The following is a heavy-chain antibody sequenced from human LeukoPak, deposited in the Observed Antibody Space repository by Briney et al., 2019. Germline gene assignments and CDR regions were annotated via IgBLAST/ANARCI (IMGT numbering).Heavy chain of an antibody. Sequence: SETLSLTCTVSGGSVSSGGNYWSWIRQPPGKRLGWIGYISYNGNTNYDPSLKSRVTISLDTSRNQFSLKLSSVTAADTAVYYCARYRRDGYYYLDYWGQGTLVTVSS. CDR1: GGSVSSGGNY. CDR2: ISYNGNT. V-gene: IGHV4-61*08. CDR3: ARYRRDGYYYLDY. D-gene: IGHD5-24*01. J-gene: IGHJ4*02.